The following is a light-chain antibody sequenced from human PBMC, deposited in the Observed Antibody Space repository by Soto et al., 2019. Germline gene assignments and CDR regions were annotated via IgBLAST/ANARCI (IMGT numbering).Light chain of an antibody. CDR3: QQYNNWPPWT. CDR1: QSVSSN. V-gene: IGKV3-15*01. CDR2: GAS. J-gene: IGKJ1*01. Sequence: DIVMTQSPSTLSVSLGDRATLSCRASQSVSSNLAWYQQKPGQAPRLLIYGASTWATGIPARFSGSGSGTEITLTISILQSEDVAVYYCQQYNNWPPWTFGQGTKVDIK.